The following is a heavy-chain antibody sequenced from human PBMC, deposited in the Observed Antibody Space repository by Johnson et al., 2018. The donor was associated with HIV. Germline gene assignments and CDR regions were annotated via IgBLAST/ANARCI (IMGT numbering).Heavy chain of an antibody. CDR3: AKELALYSSGYGGDAFDI. V-gene: IGHV3-30-3*01. D-gene: IGHD6-19*01. J-gene: IGHJ3*02. CDR1: GFTFSSYA. CDR2: ISYDGSNE. Sequence: QVQLVESGGGLVQPGGSLRLSCAASGFTFSSYAMSWVRQAPGKGLDWVAIISYDGSNEYYADSVKGRFTISRDNSKNTLYLQMNSLRAEDTAVYYCAKELALYSSGYGGDAFDIWGQGTMVTVSS.